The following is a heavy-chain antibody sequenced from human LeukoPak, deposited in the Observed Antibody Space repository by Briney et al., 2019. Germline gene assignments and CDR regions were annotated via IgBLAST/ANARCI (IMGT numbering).Heavy chain of an antibody. V-gene: IGHV3-74*01. D-gene: IGHD3-10*01. CDR2: ISGDGRNI. CDR1: GFTFSSYW. CDR3: ARGRLWFGESAFDI. J-gene: IGHJ3*02. Sequence: GGSLRLSCVASGFTFSSYWMHWVRQDPRKGLVWVSRISGDGRNINYADSVRGRFTISRDNAKNTLYLQMNSLRAEDTAVYYCARGRLWFGESAFDIWGQGTMVTVSS.